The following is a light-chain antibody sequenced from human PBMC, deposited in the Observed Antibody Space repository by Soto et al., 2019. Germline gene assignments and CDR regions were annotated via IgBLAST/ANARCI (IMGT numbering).Light chain of an antibody. CDR1: QSIATSQ. CDR3: QQFVASPRT. V-gene: IGKV3-20*01. CDR2: GAS. J-gene: IGKJ1*01. Sequence: EIVLTQSPGTLSLSPGERATLFCRASQSIATSQLAWYQQKPGQAPRLLIGASTRATGIPVRFSDSGSGTDFTLTISRLEPEDFAVYYCQQFVASPRTFGQGTTVEIK.